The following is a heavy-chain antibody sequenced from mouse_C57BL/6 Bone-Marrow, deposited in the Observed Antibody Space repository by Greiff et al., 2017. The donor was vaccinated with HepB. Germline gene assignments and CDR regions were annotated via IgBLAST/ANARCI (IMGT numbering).Heavy chain of an antibody. J-gene: IGHJ2*01. CDR1: GYTFTSYW. D-gene: IGHD1-1*01. V-gene: IGHV1-5*01. CDR2: IYPGNSDT. Sequence: VQLKQSGTVLARPGASVKMSCKTSGYTFTSYWMHWVKQRPGQGLEWIGAIYPGNSDTSYNQKFKGKAKLTAVTSASTAYMELSSLTNEDSAVYYCTPITTLVATDFDYWGQGTTLTVSS. CDR3: TPITTLVATDFDY.